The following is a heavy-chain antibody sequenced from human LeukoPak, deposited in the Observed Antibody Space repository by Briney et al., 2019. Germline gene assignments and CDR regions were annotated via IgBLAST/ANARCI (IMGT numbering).Heavy chain of an antibody. Sequence: GGSLRLPCAASGFTFSSYAMSWVRQAPGKGLEWVAVIWYGGSNKYYADSVKGRFTISRDNSKNTLYLQMNSLRAEDTAVYYCARGPTVTTFYYYYGMDVWGKGTTVTVSS. V-gene: IGHV3-33*08. CDR1: GFTFSSYA. CDR3: ARGPTVTTFYYYYGMDV. CDR2: IWYGGSNK. J-gene: IGHJ6*04. D-gene: IGHD4-17*01.